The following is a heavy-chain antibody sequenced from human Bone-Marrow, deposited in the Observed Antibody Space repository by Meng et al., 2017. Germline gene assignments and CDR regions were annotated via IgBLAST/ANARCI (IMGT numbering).Heavy chain of an antibody. V-gene: IGHV3-9*03. Sequence: SLKISCAASGFTFDDYAMHWVRQAPGKGLEWVSGISWNSGSIGYADSVKGRFTISRDNAKNSLYLQMNSLRAEDMALYYCAKDYGQWLLDAFDIWGQGTMVTV. CDR3: AKDYGQWLLDAFDI. J-gene: IGHJ3*02. CDR2: ISWNSGSI. CDR1: GFTFDDYA. D-gene: IGHD6-19*01.